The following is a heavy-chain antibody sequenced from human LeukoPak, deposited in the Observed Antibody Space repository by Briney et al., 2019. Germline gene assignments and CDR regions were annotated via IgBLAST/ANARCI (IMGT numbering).Heavy chain of an antibody. CDR2: ISASGGST. J-gene: IGHJ3*02. D-gene: IGHD3-22*01. CDR3: AREENYYDSSGYYYNAFDI. Sequence: GGSLRLSCATSGFTFSSSAMSWVRQVPGKGLEWVSGISASGGSTYYADSVKGRFTISRDNSKNTLYLQMNSLRAEDTAVYYCAREENYYDSSGYYYNAFDIWGQGTMVTVSS. CDR1: GFTFSSSA. V-gene: IGHV3-23*01.